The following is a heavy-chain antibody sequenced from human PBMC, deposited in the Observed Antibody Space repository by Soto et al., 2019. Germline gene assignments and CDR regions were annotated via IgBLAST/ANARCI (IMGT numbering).Heavy chain of an antibody. Sequence: GGSLRLSCAASGFTVSSNYMSWVRQAPGKGLEWVSVIYSGGSTYYADSVKGRFTISRDNSKNSLYLQMNSLRAEDTAVYYCARGVYDSHGYSYPWVQGTMVTVAS. CDR2: IYSGGST. J-gene: IGHJ5*02. D-gene: IGHD3-22*01. CDR1: GFTVSSNY. V-gene: IGHV3-53*01. CDR3: ARGVYDSHGYSYP.